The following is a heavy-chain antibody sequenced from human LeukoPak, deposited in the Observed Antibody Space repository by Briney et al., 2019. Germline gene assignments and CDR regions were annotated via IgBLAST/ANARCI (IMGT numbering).Heavy chain of an antibody. CDR2: IDPNSGDT. Sequence: ASVKVSCKASAYTFTAYYIHWVRQAPGQGLEWMGRIDPNSGDTSYVQKFQGRVTMTRDTSIGTAHMDLSGLISDDTAVYYCATSVAVAGSFDYWGQGTLVTVSS. J-gene: IGHJ4*02. V-gene: IGHV1-2*06. CDR1: AYTFTAYY. CDR3: ATSVAVAGSFDY. D-gene: IGHD6-19*01.